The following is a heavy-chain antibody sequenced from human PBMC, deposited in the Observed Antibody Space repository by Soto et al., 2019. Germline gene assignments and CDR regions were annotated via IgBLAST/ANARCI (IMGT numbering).Heavy chain of an antibody. Sequence: GGSLRLCCAASGFTFSSYAMSWVRQAPGKGLEWVSAISGSGGSTYYADSVKGRFTISRDNSKNTLYLQMNSLRAEDTAVYYCAKDGYSDYYYYGMDVWGQGTTVTVSS. CDR2: ISGSGGST. CDR1: GFTFSSYA. J-gene: IGHJ6*02. D-gene: IGHD5-18*01. CDR3: AKDGYSDYYYYGMDV. V-gene: IGHV3-23*01.